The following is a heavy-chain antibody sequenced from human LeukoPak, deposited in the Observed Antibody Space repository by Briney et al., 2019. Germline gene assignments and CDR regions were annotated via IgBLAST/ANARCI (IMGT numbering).Heavy chain of an antibody. D-gene: IGHD2-15*01. V-gene: IGHV1-2*02. J-gene: IGHJ4*02. CDR1: GYTFTAYY. Sequence: ASVKVSCKVSGYTFTAYYMHWVRQAPGQGLEWMGWINPNSGDTNYAQKFQGRVTMTRDTSISTAYMELSRLGSDDTAVYYCAREPGYCTGGSCFDYWGQGTLVTVSS. CDR3: AREPGYCTGGSCFDY. CDR2: INPNSGDT.